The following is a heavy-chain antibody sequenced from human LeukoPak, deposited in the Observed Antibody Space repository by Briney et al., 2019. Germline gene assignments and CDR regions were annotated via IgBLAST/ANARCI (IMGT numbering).Heavy chain of an antibody. J-gene: IGHJ4*02. D-gene: IGHD2-21*02. CDR3: ARSYCGGDCYSDFDY. Sequence: ASVKVSCKASGYTFTGYSIHWVRQAPGQGLKWMGWISPNSGDTNSAQKFQGRVTMTSDTSISTAYMELSGLRSDDTAVFYCARSYCGGDCYSDFDYWGQGALVTVSS. CDR1: GYTFTGYS. CDR2: ISPNSGDT. V-gene: IGHV1-2*02.